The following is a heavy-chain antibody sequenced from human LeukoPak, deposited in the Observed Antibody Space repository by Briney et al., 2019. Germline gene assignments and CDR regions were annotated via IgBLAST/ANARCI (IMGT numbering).Heavy chain of an antibody. CDR2: ISSSGSTI. Sequence: GGSLRLSCAASGFTFSDYYMSWIRQAPGKGLEWVSYISSSGSTIYYGDSVKGRFTISRDNAKNSLYLQMNSLRAEDTAVYYCARAYSSSRPFFDYWGQGTLVTVSS. CDR3: ARAYSSSRPFFDY. V-gene: IGHV3-11*04. J-gene: IGHJ4*02. CDR1: GFTFSDYY. D-gene: IGHD6-13*01.